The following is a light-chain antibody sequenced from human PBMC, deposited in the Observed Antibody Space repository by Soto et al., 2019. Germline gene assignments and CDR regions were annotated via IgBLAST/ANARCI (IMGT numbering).Light chain of an antibody. CDR1: QNINRW. CDR3: HQYHSSSP. V-gene: IGKV1-5*03. J-gene: IGKJ4*01. CDR2: KAS. Sequence: DIQMTQSPSTLSASVGDRVTITCRASQNINRWLAWYQQKPGKAPKLLIYKASNLENGVPSRFRGSGSETEFPLTISSLQPDDFATYYCHQYHSSSPFGGGTTVDIK.